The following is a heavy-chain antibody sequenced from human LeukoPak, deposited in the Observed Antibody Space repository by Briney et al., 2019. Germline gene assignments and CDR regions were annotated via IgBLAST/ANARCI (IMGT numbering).Heavy chain of an antibody. CDR1: GGSISSYY. V-gene: IGHV4-4*07. CDR2: IYTSGST. D-gene: IGHD6-13*01. CDR3: ARGPGYSSSWYRHNWFDP. J-gene: IGHJ5*02. Sequence: SETLSLTCTVSGGSISSYYWSWIRQPAGKGLEWIGRIYTSGSTNYNPSLKSRVTISVDTSKNQFSLKLSSVTAADTAVYYCARGPGYSSSWYRHNWFDPWGREPWSPSPQ.